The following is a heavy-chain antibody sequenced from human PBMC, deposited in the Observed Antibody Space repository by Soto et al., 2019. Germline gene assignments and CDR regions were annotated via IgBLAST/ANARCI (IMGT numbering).Heavy chain of an antibody. CDR3: AKVVYSGGSAVFDD. Sequence: EVQRLESGGGLLQPGGSPRLSCAASGFTFSSFAMNWVRQAPGKGLEWVSTIIGRDDSTFYADSVKGRFTISRDTSKDALYLQMNSLRAEDTAVYYCAKVVYSGGSAVFDDWGQGTLVTVSS. D-gene: IGHD6-19*01. CDR2: IIGRDDST. CDR1: GFTFSSFA. J-gene: IGHJ4*02. V-gene: IGHV3-23*01.